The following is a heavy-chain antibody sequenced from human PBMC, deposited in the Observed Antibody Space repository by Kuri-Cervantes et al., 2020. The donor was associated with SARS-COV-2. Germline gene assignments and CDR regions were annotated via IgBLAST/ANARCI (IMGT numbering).Heavy chain of an antibody. CDR1: GFTVNSNY. Sequence: GESLKISCAASGFTVNSNYMSWVRQAPGKGLEWVSVIYSGSSTYYADSVKGRFTISRDNARKSLFLQMNSLRVEDTGIYYCAFPPGQGSWGPGTRVTVSS. CDR2: IYSGSST. V-gene: IGHV3-53*01. CDR3: AFPPGQGS. J-gene: IGHJ5*02.